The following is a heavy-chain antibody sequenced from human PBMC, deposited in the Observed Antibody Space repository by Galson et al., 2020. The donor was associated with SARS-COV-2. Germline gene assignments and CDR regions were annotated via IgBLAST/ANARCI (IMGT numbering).Heavy chain of an antibody. CDR3: ARGPRSMSYYYFDF. D-gene: IGHD3-16*01. J-gene: IGHJ4*02. V-gene: IGHV3-23*01. CDR2: IVGSGGRT. Sequence: GESLKISCAASGFTFSDFAMNWVRQAPGKGLEWVSTIVGSGGRTYYTTSVKGRFTISRDNSKNTLYLQMNSLGIGDTAIYYCARGPRSMSYYYFDFWGQGTLVTVSS. CDR1: GFTFSDFA.